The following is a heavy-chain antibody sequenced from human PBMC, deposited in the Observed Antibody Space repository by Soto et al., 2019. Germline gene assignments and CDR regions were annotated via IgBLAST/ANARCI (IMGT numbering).Heavy chain of an antibody. J-gene: IGHJ3*02. D-gene: IGHD2-15*01. V-gene: IGHV1-69*01. CDR1: GGTFSSYA. CDR3: ARIFDCSGGSCYPDAFDI. CDR2: IIPIFGTA. Sequence: QVQLVQSGAEVKKPGSSVKVSCKASGGTFSSYAISWVRQAPGQGLEWMGGIIPIFGTANYAQKFRGRVTITADESTSTAYMELSSLRSEDTAVYYCARIFDCSGGSCYPDAFDIWGQGTMVTVSS.